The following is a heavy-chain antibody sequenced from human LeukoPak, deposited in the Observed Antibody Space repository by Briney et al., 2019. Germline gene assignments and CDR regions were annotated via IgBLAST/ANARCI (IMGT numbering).Heavy chain of an antibody. CDR2: ISGSGSTT. CDR3: AKAKGSGLKYYFDY. J-gene: IGHJ4*02. V-gene: IGHV3-23*01. D-gene: IGHD6-19*01. CDR1: GFTFSSYA. Sequence: GGSLRLSCAASGFTFSSYAMSWVRQAPGKGLEWVSAISGSGSTTYYADSVKGRFTVSRDNSKNTLFLQMNSLRAEDTAVYYCAKAKGSGLKYYFDYWGQGTLVTVSS.